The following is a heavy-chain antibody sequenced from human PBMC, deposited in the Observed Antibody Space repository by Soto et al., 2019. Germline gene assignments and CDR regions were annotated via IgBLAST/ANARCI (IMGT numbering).Heavy chain of an antibody. V-gene: IGHV4-59*01. J-gene: IGHJ6*02. CDR3: AREGAGRGYYSYAMDV. Sequence: QVQLQESGPGLVKPSETLSLTCTVSGGSISNYYWSWIRQPPGKGLEWIGYIYYSGSTNYNPSLTSRVTRPVDTSKTQFSLKLRSVTAADTAVYYCAREGAGRGYYSYAMDVWGQGTTVTVSS. CDR2: IYYSGST. D-gene: IGHD1-26*01. CDR1: GGSISNYY.